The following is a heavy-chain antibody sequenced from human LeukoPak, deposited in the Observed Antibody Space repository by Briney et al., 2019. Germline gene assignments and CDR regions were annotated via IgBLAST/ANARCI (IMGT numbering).Heavy chain of an antibody. D-gene: IGHD3-22*01. V-gene: IGHV1-18*01. CDR2: ISAYNGNT. CDR3: ARSFYDSSGPQLDY. J-gene: IGHJ4*02. Sequence: ASVKVSCKASGYTFTSYGISWVRQAPRQGLEWMGWISAYNGNTNYAQKLQGRVTMTTDTSTSTAYMELRSLRSDDTAVYYCARSFYDSSGPQLDYWGQGTLVTVSS. CDR1: GYTFTSYG.